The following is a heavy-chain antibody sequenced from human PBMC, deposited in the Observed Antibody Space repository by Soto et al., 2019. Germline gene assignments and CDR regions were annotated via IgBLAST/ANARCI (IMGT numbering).Heavy chain of an antibody. CDR1: GFTFSSYA. V-gene: IGHV3-30-3*01. CDR2: ISYDGSNK. Sequence: QVQLVESGGGVVQPGRSLRLSCAASGFTFSSYAMHWVRQAPGKGLEWVAVISYDGSNKYYADSVKGRFTISRVNSKNTLYLQMNSLRAEDTAVYYCASGVVATSRFDYWGQGTLVTVSS. D-gene: IGHD5-12*01. J-gene: IGHJ4*02. CDR3: ASGVVATSRFDY.